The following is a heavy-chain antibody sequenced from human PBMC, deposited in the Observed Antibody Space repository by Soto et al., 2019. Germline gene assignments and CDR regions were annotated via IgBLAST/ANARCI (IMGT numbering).Heavy chain of an antibody. D-gene: IGHD3-9*01. CDR3: ARDSISPTYYYGMDV. CDR1: GGSFSGYY. J-gene: IGHJ6*02. V-gene: IGHV4-34*01. Sequence: PSETLSLTCAVYGGSFSGYYWSWIRQPPGKGLEWIGEINHSGSTNYNPSLKSRVTISVDTSKNQFSLKLSSVTAADTAVYYCARDSISPTYYYGMDVWGQGTTVTVSS. CDR2: INHSGST.